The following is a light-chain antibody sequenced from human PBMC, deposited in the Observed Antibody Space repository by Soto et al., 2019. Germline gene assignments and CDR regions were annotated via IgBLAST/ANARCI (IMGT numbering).Light chain of an antibody. J-gene: IGLJ1*01. CDR3: GSYTSSSKV. Sequence: QSVLTQPASVSGSPGQPITISCTGTSSDVGGYNYVSWYQQHPGKAPKLMIYDVSNRPSGVSNRFSGSKSGNTASLTISGLQAEDEADYYCGSYTSSSKVFGTGTKVTVL. CDR2: DVS. V-gene: IGLV2-14*01. CDR1: SSDVGGYNY.